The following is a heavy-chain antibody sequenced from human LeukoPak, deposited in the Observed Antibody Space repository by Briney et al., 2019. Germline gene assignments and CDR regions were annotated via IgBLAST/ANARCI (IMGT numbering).Heavy chain of an antibody. CDR2: TYYRSKWYN. D-gene: IGHD4-17*01. CDR3: ARDRSTDWFDP. V-gene: IGHV6-1*01. CDR1: GDNVSINSVA. Sequence: SQTLSLTCAISGDNVSINSVAWNWIRQSPSRGLEWLGRTYYRSKWYNDYAVSVKSRITINPDTSKNQFSLQLISVTPEDTAVYYCARDRSTDWFDPWGQGTLVTVSS. J-gene: IGHJ5*02.